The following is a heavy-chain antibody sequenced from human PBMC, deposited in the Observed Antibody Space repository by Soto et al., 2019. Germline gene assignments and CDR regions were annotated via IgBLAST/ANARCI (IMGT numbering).Heavy chain of an antibody. J-gene: IGHJ3*02. CDR2: IIPIFGTA. CDR1: GGTLSSYA. V-gene: IGHV1-69*12. Sequence: QVQLVQSGAEVKNPGPWVKVSCKASGGTLSSYAISWVRQAPGQGLEWMGGIIPIFGTANYAQKFQARFTITADESTSTAYMELSSLRSEDTAVYYCAREGGIMITFGGVIVIRAFDIWGQGTMVTVSS. CDR3: AREGGIMITFGGVIVIRAFDI. D-gene: IGHD3-16*02.